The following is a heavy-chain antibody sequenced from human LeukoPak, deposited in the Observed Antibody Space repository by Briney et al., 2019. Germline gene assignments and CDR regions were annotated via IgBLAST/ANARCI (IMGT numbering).Heavy chain of an antibody. Sequence: GGSLRLSCTASGFSFGDYAMSWVRQAPGKGLEWVCFIRSKAYGGTTEYAASVKGRFTISRDDSKSIAYLQMNSLKTEDTAVYYCTARIVVVPAAMVRDYWGQGTLVTVSS. CDR3: TARIVVVPAAMVRDY. D-gene: IGHD2-2*01. CDR1: GFSFGDYA. V-gene: IGHV3-49*04. CDR2: IRSKAYGGTT. J-gene: IGHJ4*02.